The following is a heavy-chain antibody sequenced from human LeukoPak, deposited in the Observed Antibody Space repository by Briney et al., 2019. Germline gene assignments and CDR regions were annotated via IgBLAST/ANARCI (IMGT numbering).Heavy chain of an antibody. CDR3: ARADYDIGIRYFDY. CDR2: IYSGGST. V-gene: IGHV3-53*01. CDR1: GFTVSSNY. D-gene: IGHD3-9*01. Sequence: PGGSLRLSCAASGFTVSSNYMSWVRQAPGKGLEWVSVIYSGGSTYYADSVKGRFTISRDNSKNTLYLQMNSLRAEDTAVYYCARADYDIGIRYFDYWGQGTLVTVSS. J-gene: IGHJ4*02.